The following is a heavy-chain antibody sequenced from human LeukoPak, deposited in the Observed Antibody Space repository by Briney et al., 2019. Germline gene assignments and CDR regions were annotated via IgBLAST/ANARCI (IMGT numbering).Heavy chain of an antibody. D-gene: IGHD1-26*01. CDR3: ARGSGSYGYYFDY. CDR1: GYTLTELS. V-gene: IGHV1-46*01. CDR2: INPSGGST. Sequence: GASVKVSCKVSGYTLTELSMHWVRQAPGQGLEWMGIINPSGGSTSYAQKFQGRVTMTRDTSTSTVYMELSSLRSEDTAVYYCARGSGSYGYYFDYWGQGTLVTVSS. J-gene: IGHJ4*02.